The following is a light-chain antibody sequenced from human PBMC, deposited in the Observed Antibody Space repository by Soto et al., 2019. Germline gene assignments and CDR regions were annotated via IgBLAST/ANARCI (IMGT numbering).Light chain of an antibody. CDR2: GVY. J-gene: IGKJ1*01. Sequence: EIVMTQSPTILSGSPGERAPLSSRASQSVSSNLAWYQQKPGQAPRLLIYGVYTRAPGIPARFSGSGSGTEFTLTISSLQSEDFAVYYCQQYHSWPPRTFGQGTKVDIK. CDR1: QSVSSN. CDR3: QQYHSWPPRT. V-gene: IGKV3D-15*01.